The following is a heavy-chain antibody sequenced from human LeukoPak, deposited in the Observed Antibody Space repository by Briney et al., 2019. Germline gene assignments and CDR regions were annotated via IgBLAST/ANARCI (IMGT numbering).Heavy chain of an antibody. CDR3: TTGSWISDY. Sequence: GGSLRLSCAASGFTFSNAWMNWVRQAPGKGLEWVGRIKSKPDGGTTDYAAPVKGRFTISRDDSKNTLYLQMNSLKTEDTAVHYCTTGSWISDYWGQGTLVTVSS. CDR1: GFTFSNAW. D-gene: IGHD5-12*01. V-gene: IGHV3-15*01. J-gene: IGHJ4*02. CDR2: IKSKPDGGTT.